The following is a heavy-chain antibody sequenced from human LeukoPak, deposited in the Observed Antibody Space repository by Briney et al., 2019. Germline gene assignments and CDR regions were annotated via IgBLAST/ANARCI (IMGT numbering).Heavy chain of an antibody. CDR1: GFTFSTYW. CDR2: ISNDGSNK. V-gene: IGHV3-30*18. J-gene: IGHJ3*02. CDR3: AKGRGAFDI. Sequence: PGGSLSLSFAASGFTFSTYWMSWVRQAPGKGLEWVAVISNDGSNKYYADSVKGRFTISRDNSKNTLYLQMNSLRAEDTAVYYCAKGRGAFDIWGQGTMVTVSS. D-gene: IGHD3-10*01.